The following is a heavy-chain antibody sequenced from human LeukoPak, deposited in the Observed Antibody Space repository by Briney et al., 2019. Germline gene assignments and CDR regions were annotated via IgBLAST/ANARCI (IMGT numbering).Heavy chain of an antibody. CDR1: GGSISSSSYY. D-gene: IGHD3-10*01. Sequence: SETLSLTRTVSGGSISSSSYYWGWIRQPPGKGLEWIGSIYYSGSTYYNPSLKSRVTISVDTSKNQFSLKLSSVTAADTAVYYCARVASSGFGELRYWGQGTLVTVSS. J-gene: IGHJ4*02. V-gene: IGHV4-39*07. CDR3: ARVASSGFGELRY. CDR2: IYYSGST.